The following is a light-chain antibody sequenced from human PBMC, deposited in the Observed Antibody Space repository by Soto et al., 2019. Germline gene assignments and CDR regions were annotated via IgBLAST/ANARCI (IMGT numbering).Light chain of an antibody. J-gene: IGLJ1*01. CDR2: DVS. Sequence: QSALTQPRSVSGSPGQSVTISCTGTSSDFGGDDFVPWYQHHPAKAPKLMIYDVSKRPSGVPDRFSGSKSGNTASLTISGLQAEDEADYYCCSYAGSHTLYVFGTGTKVTVL. V-gene: IGLV2-11*01. CDR1: SSDFGGDDF. CDR3: CSYAGSHTLYV.